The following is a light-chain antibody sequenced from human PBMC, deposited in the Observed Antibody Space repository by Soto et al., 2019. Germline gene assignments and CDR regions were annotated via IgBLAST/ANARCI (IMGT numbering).Light chain of an antibody. Sequence: QSALTQPASVSGSPGQSITISCTGTSSDVGGYNYVSWYQQHPGKAPKLMIYDVSNRPSGVSNRFSGSMSGNTASLTISGLQAEDEADYYCSSYTSSSTLEVVFGGGTKLTVL. V-gene: IGLV2-14*01. CDR3: SSYTSSSTLEVV. CDR1: SSDVGGYNY. CDR2: DVS. J-gene: IGLJ2*01.